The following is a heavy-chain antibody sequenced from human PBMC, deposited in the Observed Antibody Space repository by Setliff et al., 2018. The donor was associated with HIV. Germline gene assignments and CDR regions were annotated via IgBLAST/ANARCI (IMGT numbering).Heavy chain of an antibody. V-gene: IGHV3-74*03. CDR2: INSDGSNT. CDR1: GFTFRRYW. D-gene: IGHD3-10*01. CDR3: ATEGESASYYFED. Sequence: GGSLRLSCAASGFTFRRYWMHWVRQVPGKGLLRVARINSDGSNTMYADSVKGRFTMSRDNVKNNLHLQMDRLRVEDTGTYYCATEGESASYYFEDWGKGTTVTVSS. J-gene: IGHJ6*04.